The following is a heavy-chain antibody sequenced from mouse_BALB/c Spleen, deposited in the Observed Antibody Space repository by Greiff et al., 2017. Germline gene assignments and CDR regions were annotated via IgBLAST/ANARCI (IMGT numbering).Heavy chain of an antibody. CDR3: ARCDGYDRGYFDY. J-gene: IGHJ2*01. CDR2: IYPGDGDT. Sequence: QVQLKQSGAELVRPGSSVKISCKASGYAFSSYWMNWVKQRPGQGLEWIGQIYPGDGDTNYNGKFKGKATLTADKSSSTAYMQLSSLTSEDSAVYFCARCDGYDRGYFDYWGQGTTLTVAS. CDR1: GYAFSSYW. D-gene: IGHD2-2*01. V-gene: IGHV1-80*01.